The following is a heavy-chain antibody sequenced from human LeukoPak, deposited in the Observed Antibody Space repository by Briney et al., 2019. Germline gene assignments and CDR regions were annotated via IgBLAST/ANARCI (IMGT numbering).Heavy chain of an antibody. D-gene: IGHD3-10*01. V-gene: IGHV4-31*03. J-gene: IGHJ4*02. CDR2: IYYSGST. CDR3: ARGLLWFGELAQFDY. CDR1: GGSISSGGYY. Sequence: SQTLSLTCTVSGGSISSGGYYWRWIRQHPGKGLEWIGYIYYSGSTYYNPSLKSRVTISVDTSKNQFSLKLSSVTAADTAVYYCARGLLWFGELAQFDYWGQGTLVTVSS.